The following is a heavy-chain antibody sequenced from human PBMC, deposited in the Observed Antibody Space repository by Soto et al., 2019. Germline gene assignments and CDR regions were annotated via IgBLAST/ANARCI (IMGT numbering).Heavy chain of an antibody. Sequence: QVQLVESGGGVVQPGRSLRLSCAASGFTFSSNGMHWVRQAPGKGLEWVTVISYDGSKKYYADPVKGRFTISRDNSKNTLYLEMNSLRAEDTAVYYCSKEAGFNSSWNLDYCGQGTLVTVSS. CDR1: GFTFSSNG. D-gene: IGHD6-13*01. CDR3: SKEAGFNSSWNLDY. J-gene: IGHJ4*02. V-gene: IGHV3-30*18. CDR2: ISYDGSKK.